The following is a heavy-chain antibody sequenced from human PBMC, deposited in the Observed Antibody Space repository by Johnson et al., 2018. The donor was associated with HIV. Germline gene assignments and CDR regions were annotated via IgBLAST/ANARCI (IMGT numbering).Heavy chain of an antibody. CDR1: GFTFSSYA. CDR3: ARVREYSGTWVAFEI. D-gene: IGHD1-26*01. V-gene: IGHV3-30*14. CDR2: ISYDGSNK. J-gene: IGHJ3*02. Sequence: QVQLVESGGGVVQPGRSLRLSCAASGFTFSSYAMHWVRQAPGKGLEWVAVISYDGSNKYYADSVKGRFTISRDNSKNTLYLQMNSLRAEDTAVYYCARVREYSGTWVAFEIWGQGTMVTVSS.